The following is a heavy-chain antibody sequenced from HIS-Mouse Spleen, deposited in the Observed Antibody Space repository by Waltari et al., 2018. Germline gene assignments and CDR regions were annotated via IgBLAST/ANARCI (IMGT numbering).Heavy chain of an antibody. D-gene: IGHD1-26*01. CDR3: ARGPYIVGATTGIDY. J-gene: IGHJ4*02. CDR1: GFTFSSYS. CDR2: ISSSSSTI. Sequence: EVQLVESGGGLVQPGGSLRLSCAASGFTFSSYSMNWVRQAPGKGVGWGSYISSSSSTIYYAASVKGRVTISRDKAKNSLYLQMNSLRAEDTAVYYCARGPYIVGATTGIDYWGQGTLVTVSS. V-gene: IGHV3-48*01.